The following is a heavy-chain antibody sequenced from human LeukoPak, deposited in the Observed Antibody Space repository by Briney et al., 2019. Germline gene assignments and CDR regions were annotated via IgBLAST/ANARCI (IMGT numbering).Heavy chain of an antibody. CDR3: ARERLGGYRGERAFDI. V-gene: IGHV3-21*01. Sequence: PGGSLRLSCAASGFTFSSYSMNWVRQAPGKGLEWVSSISSSSSYIYYADSVKGRFTISRDNAKDSLYLQMNSLRAEDTAVYYCARERLGGYRGERAFDIWGQGTMDTLSS. J-gene: IGHJ3*02. CDR1: GFTFSSYS. CDR2: ISSSSSYI. D-gene: IGHD1-26*01.